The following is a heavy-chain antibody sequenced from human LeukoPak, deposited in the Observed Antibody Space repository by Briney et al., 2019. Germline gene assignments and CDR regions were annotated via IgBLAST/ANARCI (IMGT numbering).Heavy chain of an antibody. V-gene: IGHV4-31*03. J-gene: IGHJ3*02. CDR1: GGSIASDNYF. CDR3: AREVNEPASADAFDI. CDR2: IFYSGTT. Sequence: PSETLSLTCTVSGGSIASDNYFWSWIRQHPEKGLEWIGYIFYSGTTYYNPSLRSRVTISVDTSKNQFSLKLNSVIAADTAVCYCAREVNEPASADAFDIWGQGTMVNVSS. D-gene: IGHD2-2*01.